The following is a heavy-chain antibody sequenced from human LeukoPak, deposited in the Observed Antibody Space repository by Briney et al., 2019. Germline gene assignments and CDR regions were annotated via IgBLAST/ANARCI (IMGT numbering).Heavy chain of an antibody. CDR2: ISPYTGHT. D-gene: IGHD5-18*01. J-gene: IGHJ5*02. V-gene: IGHV1-18*04. CDR3: ARGQVDTTMIIGGWFDH. Sequence: GASVEVSCKTYGPGFSSFVIAWVRQAPGQGLEWLGWISPYTGHTNYAPKFRGRVTMTTDTPTRTVYMDLRSLRSDDTAVYYCARGQVDTTMIIGGWFDHWGQGTLVIVSS. CDR1: GPGFSSFV.